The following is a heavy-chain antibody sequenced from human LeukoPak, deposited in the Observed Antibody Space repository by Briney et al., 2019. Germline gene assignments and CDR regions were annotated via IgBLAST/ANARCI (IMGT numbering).Heavy chain of an antibody. D-gene: IGHD3-22*01. CDR3: ARGRLYDSSGYYQGFVY. J-gene: IGHJ4*02. CDR1: GFTFSSYA. Sequence: GGSLRLSCAASGFTFSSYAMHWVRQAPGKGLEWVAVISYDGSNKYYADSVKGRFTISRDNSKNTLYLQMNSLRAEDTAVYYCARGRLYDSSGYYQGFVYWGQGTLVTVSS. V-gene: IGHV3-30*04. CDR2: ISYDGSNK.